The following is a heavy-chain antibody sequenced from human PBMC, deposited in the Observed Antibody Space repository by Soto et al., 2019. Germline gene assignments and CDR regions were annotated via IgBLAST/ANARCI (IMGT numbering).Heavy chain of an antibody. CDR3: AKVPSVTIFGVVISHPYYYGMDV. V-gene: IGHV3-30*18. CDR2: ISYDGSNK. J-gene: IGHJ6*02. CDR1: GFTFSSYG. Sequence: QVQLVESGGGVVQPGRSLRLSCAASGFTFSSYGMHWVRQAPGKGLEWVAVISYDGSNKYYADSVKGRFTISRDNSKNTLYLQMNSLRAEDTAVYYCAKVPSVTIFGVVISHPYYYGMDVWGQGTTVTVSS. D-gene: IGHD3-3*01.